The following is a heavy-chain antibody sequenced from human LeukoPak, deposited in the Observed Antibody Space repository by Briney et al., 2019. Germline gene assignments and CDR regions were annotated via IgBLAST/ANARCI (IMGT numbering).Heavy chain of an antibody. D-gene: IGHD6-19*01. Sequence: GGSLRLSCAASGFTFSSHWMSWVRQAPGKGLEWVANINQDGFEKDYVDSVKGRFTVSRDNAKNSLYLQMNSLRAEDTALYYCARDSEKSSSFAFDXWGQGTVVTVSS. CDR2: INQDGFEK. J-gene: IGHJ3*02. V-gene: IGHV3-7*01. CDR1: GFTFSSHW. CDR3: ARDSEKSSSFAFDX.